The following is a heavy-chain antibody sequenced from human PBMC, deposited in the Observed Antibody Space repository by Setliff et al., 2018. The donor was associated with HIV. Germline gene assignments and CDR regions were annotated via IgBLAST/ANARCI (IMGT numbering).Heavy chain of an antibody. Sequence: SETLSLTCTVSGDSISNHYWSWLRQPPGKGLEWIGEINHSGSPNYNSSLKSRVTISLDTSKNQFSLKLSSVTAADTAVYYCASLLSRGYYYDRSGYSYRDYWGQGTLVTVS. V-gene: IGHV4-34*01. CDR1: GDSISNHY. CDR2: INHSGSP. CDR3: ASLLSRGYYYDRSGYSYRDY. J-gene: IGHJ4*02. D-gene: IGHD3-22*01.